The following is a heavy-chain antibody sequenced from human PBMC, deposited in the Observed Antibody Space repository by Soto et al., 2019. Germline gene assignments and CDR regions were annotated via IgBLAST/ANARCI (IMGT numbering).Heavy chain of an antibody. CDR3: AKDQGSSWYEIDY. J-gene: IGHJ4*02. V-gene: IGHV3-23*01. Sequence: EVPLLESGGGLVQPGGSLRLSCAASGFTFSNYAVTWVRQAPGKGLEWVSTISGSGGSTYYADSVKGRFTISRDNSKNTLDLPMNSLRAEDTAVYYCAKDQGSSWYEIDYWGQGTLVTVSS. D-gene: IGHD6-13*01. CDR1: GFTFSNYA. CDR2: ISGSGGST.